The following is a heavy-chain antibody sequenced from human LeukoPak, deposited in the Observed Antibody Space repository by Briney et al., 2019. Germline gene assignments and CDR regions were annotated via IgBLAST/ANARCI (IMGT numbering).Heavy chain of an antibody. CDR2: ISYDGSNK. Sequence: GGSLRLSCAASGFTFSSYAMHWVRQAPGKGLEWVAVISYDGSNKYYADSVKGRFTISRDNSKNTLYLQMNSLRAEDTAVYYCAREGYSSGWYVNYYYYYGMDVWGQGTTVTVSS. J-gene: IGHJ6*02. CDR3: AREGYSSGWYVNYYYYYGMDV. V-gene: IGHV3-30*04. D-gene: IGHD6-19*01. CDR1: GFTFSSYA.